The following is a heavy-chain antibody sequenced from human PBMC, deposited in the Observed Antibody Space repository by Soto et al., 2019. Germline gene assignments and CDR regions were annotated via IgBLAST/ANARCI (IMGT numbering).Heavy chain of an antibody. D-gene: IGHD3-16*01. CDR3: ASGGNWFDP. V-gene: IGHV4-59*01. CDR1: GGSISNYY. J-gene: IGHJ5*02. Sequence: SETLSLTCNVSGGSISNYYWTWIRQSPEKGLEWIGYMYYNGNINYNPSLKSRVTISIDTSKNQFSLTLKSVTAADTAVYYCASGGNWFDPWGQGILVTVSS. CDR2: MYYNGNI.